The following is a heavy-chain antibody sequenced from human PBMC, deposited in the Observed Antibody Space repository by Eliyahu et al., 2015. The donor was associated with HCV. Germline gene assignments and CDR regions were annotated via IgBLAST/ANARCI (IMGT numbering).Heavy chain of an antibody. CDR2: ISWNSGSI. CDR3: AKDPKRSRGYYYGMDV. D-gene: IGHD3-10*01. Sequence: EVQLVESGGGLVQPGRSLRLSCAASGFTFDDYAMHWVRQAPGKGLEWVSGISWNSGSIGYADSVKGRFTISRDNAKNSLYLQMNSLRAEDTALYYCAKDPKRSRGYYYGMDVWGKGTTVTVSS. J-gene: IGHJ6*04. CDR1: GFTFDDYA. V-gene: IGHV3-9*01.